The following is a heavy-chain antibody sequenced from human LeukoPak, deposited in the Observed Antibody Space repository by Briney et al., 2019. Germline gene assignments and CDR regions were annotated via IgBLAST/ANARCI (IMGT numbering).Heavy chain of an antibody. CDR3: AKVGFTGSYMYAFDM. V-gene: IGHV3-30*18. CDR2: ISDDGSNK. CDR1: GFTFSNYG. J-gene: IGHJ3*02. D-gene: IGHD1-26*01. Sequence: GRSLRLSCVASGFTFSNYGMHWVRQAPGKGLEWVAVISDDGSNKYYPDSAKGRFTISRDNCKSTLNLQMDSLRIEDTAVYYCAKVGFTGSYMYAFDMWGQGTMVTVSS.